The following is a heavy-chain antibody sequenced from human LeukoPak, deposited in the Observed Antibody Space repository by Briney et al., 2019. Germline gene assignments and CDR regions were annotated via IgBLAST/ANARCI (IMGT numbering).Heavy chain of an antibody. J-gene: IGHJ4*02. CDR1: GFTFSSYG. CDR2: IWYDGSNK. CDR3: AQRPDSSGYYDY. V-gene: IGHV3-33*01. Sequence: GGSLRLSCAASGFTFSSYGMHWVRQAPGKGLEWVAVIWYDGSNKYYADSVKGRFTISRDNSKNTLYLQMNSLRAEDTAVYYCAQRPDSSGYYDYWGQGTLVTVSS. D-gene: IGHD3-22*01.